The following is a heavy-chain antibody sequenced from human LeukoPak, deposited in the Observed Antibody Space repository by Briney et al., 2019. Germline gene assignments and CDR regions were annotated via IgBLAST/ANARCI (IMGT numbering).Heavy chain of an antibody. CDR3: AREKHPYYYGWGGGGREYNWFDP. V-gene: IGHV4-59*01. CDR2: IYYSGST. D-gene: IGHD3-10*01. Sequence: PSETLSLTCTVSGGSISSYYWSWIRQPPGKGLEWIGYIYYSGSTNYNPSLKSRVTISVDTSKNQFSLKLSSVTAADTAVYYCAREKHPYYYGWGGGGREYNWFDPWGQGTLVTVSS. CDR1: GGSISSYY. J-gene: IGHJ5*02.